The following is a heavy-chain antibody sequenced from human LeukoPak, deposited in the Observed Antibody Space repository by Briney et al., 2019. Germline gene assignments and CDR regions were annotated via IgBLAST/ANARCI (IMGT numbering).Heavy chain of an antibody. CDR2: IYHSGGT. V-gene: IGHV4-4*02. CDR3: ATQDIVVWAFDY. Sequence: PSETLSLTCAVSGGSLSSSNWWSGVRQPPGKGLEWIGEIYHSGGTNYNPSLKSRVTISVDKSKNQFSLKLSSVTAADTAVYYCATQDIVVWAFDYWGQGTLVTVSS. D-gene: IGHD2-15*01. CDR1: GGSLSSSNW. J-gene: IGHJ4*02.